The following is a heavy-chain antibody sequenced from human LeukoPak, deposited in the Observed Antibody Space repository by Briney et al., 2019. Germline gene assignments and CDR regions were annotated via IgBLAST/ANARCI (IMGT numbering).Heavy chain of an antibody. CDR2: IDYDGGSG. CDR3: TRNSGWYGLS. CDR1: GFTLSSYE. J-gene: IGHJ1*01. V-gene: IGHV3-23*01. Sequence: GSLRLSCTVSGFTLSSYEMSWIRQAPGKGLEWVSSIDYDGGSGHYADSVKGRFTISRDNSNNTLSLHLNSLRGEDTAVYYCTRNSGWYGLSWGQGTLVTVSS. D-gene: IGHD6-19*01.